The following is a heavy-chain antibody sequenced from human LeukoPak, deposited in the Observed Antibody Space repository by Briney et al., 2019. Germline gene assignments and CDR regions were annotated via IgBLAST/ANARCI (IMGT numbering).Heavy chain of an antibody. CDR1: GYSFSSYW. CDR2: IYPGGSET. CDR3: ARASRDGYNQNFDY. D-gene: IGHD5-24*01. V-gene: IGHV5-51*01. Sequence: GESLKISCKGLGYSFSSYWNAWVRQRPGKGLEWMGIIYPGGSETRYDSSFQGQVTISADSSTSTAYLQWSSLRASDTAMYYCARASRDGYNQNFDYWGQGTLVTVSS. J-gene: IGHJ4*02.